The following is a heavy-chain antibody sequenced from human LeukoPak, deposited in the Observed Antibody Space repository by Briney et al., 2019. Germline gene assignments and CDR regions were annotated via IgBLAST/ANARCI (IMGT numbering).Heavy chain of an antibody. CDR2: IYYSGST. D-gene: IGHD5-18*01. CDR1: GGSFSGYY. J-gene: IGHJ6*03. V-gene: IGHV4-34*01. Sequence: SETLSLTCAVYGGSFSGYYWSWIRQPPGKGLEWRGSIYYSGSTYYNPSLKSRVTISVDTSKKQFSLKLSSVTAADTAVYYCARAGMETDPLDYYYYTDVWGKGTTVTVSS. CDR3: ARAGMETDPLDYYYYTDV.